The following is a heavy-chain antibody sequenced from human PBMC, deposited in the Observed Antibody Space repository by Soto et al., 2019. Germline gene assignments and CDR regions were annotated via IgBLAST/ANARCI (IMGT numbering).Heavy chain of an antibody. J-gene: IGHJ3*02. Sequence: QVQLQQWGAGLLKPSETLSLTCAVYGGSVSGANYYWSWIRQPPGKGLEWIGEMSHSGGTHFNPSRKSRATISVDTSTNQFSLKMSSVTAADTALYYCARVERGTATTVVDAFDIWGPGTMVTVSS. CDR1: GGSVSGANYY. CDR3: ARVERGTATTVVDAFDI. V-gene: IGHV4-34*01. CDR2: MSHSGGT. D-gene: IGHD1-1*01.